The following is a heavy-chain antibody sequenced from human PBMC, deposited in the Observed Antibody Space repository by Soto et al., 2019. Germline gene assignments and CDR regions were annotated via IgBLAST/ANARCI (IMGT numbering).Heavy chain of an antibody. CDR1: GFSISSYY. Sequence: SETLSLTCPVSGFSISSYYWFWIRESPGRGLEWIGYVYYSGKTNYNPSLESRVTISVDTSENQFSLKLNSVTAVDTAVYYCARGARFGDRRYMDVWGKGTTVTVSS. CDR2: VYYSGKT. J-gene: IGHJ6*03. CDR3: ARGARFGDRRYMDV. D-gene: IGHD3-10*01. V-gene: IGHV4-59*12.